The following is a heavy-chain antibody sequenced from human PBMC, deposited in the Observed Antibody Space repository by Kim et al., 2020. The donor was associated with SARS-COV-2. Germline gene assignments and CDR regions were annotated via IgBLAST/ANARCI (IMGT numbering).Heavy chain of an antibody. Sequence: ASVKVSCKASGYTFNTYAINWVRQAPGQGLEWMGWINTYTGNPTFAQGFTGRFVFSLDTSVSTAYLQISSLQSEDTAVYYCARRKINREDYHLPLDSWGQGTLVTVSS. J-gene: IGHJ4*02. CDR2: INTYTGNP. D-gene: IGHD1-26*01. V-gene: IGHV7-4-1*02. CDR1: GYTFNTYA. CDR3: ARRKINREDYHLPLDS.